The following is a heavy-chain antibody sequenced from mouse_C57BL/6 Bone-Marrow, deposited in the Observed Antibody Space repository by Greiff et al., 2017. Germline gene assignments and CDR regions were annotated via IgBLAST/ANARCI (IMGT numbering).Heavy chain of an antibody. D-gene: IGHD1-1*01. CDR3: AREHYGSSP. CDR2: INPNNGGT. V-gene: IGHV1-26*01. Sequence: EVQLQQSGPELVKPGASVKISCKASGYTFTDYYMNWVKQSHGKSLEWIGDINPNNGGTSYNQKFKGKATLTVDKSSSTAYMELRSLTSEDSAVYYCAREHYGSSPWGTGTTVTVSS. J-gene: IGHJ1*03. CDR1: GYTFTDYY.